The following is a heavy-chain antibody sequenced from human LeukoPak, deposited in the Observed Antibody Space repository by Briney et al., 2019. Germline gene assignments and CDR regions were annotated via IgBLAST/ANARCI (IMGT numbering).Heavy chain of an antibody. D-gene: IGHD2-8*01. Sequence: SVKVSCKASGGTFSSYAISWVRQAPGQALEWMGGIIPIFGTANYAHKFQCRVTITTDESTSTAYLHLSSMRCEDTAVDYCGTGRYCTNGVCDPCYYMDYWGKGTLVTVSS. CDR1: GGTFSSYA. CDR2: IIPIFGTA. V-gene: IGHV1-69*05. J-gene: IGHJ4*03. CDR3: GTGRYCTNGVCDPCYYMDY.